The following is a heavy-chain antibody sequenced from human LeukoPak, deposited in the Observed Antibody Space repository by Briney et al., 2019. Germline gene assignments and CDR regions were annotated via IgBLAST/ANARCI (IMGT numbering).Heavy chain of an antibody. CDR3: AKAVYGTVTTLPSLDY. D-gene: IGHD4-17*01. CDR1: GFTFDDYA. Sequence: PGGALRLSCAASGFTFDDYAMHWVRQAPGKGLEWVSGISWNSGSIGYADSVKGRFTISRDNAKNSLYLQMNSLRAEDTALYYCAKAVYGTVTTLPSLDYWGQGTLVTVSS. J-gene: IGHJ4*02. CDR2: ISWNSGSI. V-gene: IGHV3-9*01.